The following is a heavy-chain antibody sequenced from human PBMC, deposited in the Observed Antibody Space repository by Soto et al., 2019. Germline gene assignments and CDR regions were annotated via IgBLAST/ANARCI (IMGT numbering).Heavy chain of an antibody. Sequence: EVQMVESGGGLVQPGRSLRLSCAASGFTFDDYAMHWVRQAPGKGLGWVSGISWNSGSIGYADSVKGRFTFARDNAKKTLNLQMHNLRAEETALYYCAKDIAVCRETTVIPYFDYWGQGTLDTVSS. CDR1: GFTFDDYA. CDR2: ISWNSGSI. CDR3: AKDIAVCRETTVIPYFDY. J-gene: IGHJ4*02. D-gene: IGHD4-17*01. V-gene: IGHV3-9*01.